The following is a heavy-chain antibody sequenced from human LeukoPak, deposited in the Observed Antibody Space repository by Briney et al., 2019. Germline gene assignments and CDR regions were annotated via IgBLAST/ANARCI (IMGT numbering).Heavy chain of an antibody. J-gene: IGHJ5*02. V-gene: IGHV4-39*01. CDR3: ACHLGDCGDYGGNWFDP. CDR2: IYYSGST. CDR1: GGSISSSSYY. D-gene: IGHD4-17*01. Sequence: PSETLSLTCTVSGGSISSSSYYWGWIRQPPGKGLEWIGSIYYSGSTYYNPSLKSRVTISVDTSKNQFSLKLSSVTAADTAVYYCACHLGDCGDYGGNWFDPWGQGTLVTVSS.